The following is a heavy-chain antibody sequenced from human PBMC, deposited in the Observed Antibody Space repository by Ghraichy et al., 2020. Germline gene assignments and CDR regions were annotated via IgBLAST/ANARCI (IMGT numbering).Heavy chain of an antibody. CDR3: ARVDSGSYGRAFDI. CDR2: IGTAGDT. Sequence: GESLNISCAASGFTFSSYDIHWVRQATGKGLEWVSAIGTAGDTYYPGSVKGRFTISRENAKNSLYLQMNSLRAGDTAVYYCARVDSGSYGRAFDIWGQGTMVTVSS. D-gene: IGHD1-26*01. CDR1: GFTFSSYD. J-gene: IGHJ3*02. V-gene: IGHV3-13*01.